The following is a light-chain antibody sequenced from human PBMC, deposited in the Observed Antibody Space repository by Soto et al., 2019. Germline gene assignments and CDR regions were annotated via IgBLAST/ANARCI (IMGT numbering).Light chain of an antibody. CDR1: QSVSSNF. CDR2: GAS. V-gene: IGKV3-20*01. CDR3: QQYDISPWT. J-gene: IGKJ1*01. Sequence: ENVLTQSPGTLSLSPGERATLSCRASQSVSSNFLAWYQQKPGQAPRLLIYGASSRATGIPDRFSGSGSGTDFTLSIIRLEPEDFAVYYCQQYDISPWTFGQGTKVDIK.